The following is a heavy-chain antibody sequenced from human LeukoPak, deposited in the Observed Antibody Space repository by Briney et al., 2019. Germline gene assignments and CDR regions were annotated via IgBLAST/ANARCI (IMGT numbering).Heavy chain of an antibody. D-gene: IGHD3-10*01. CDR2: INHSGST. Sequence: PSETLSLTCAVYGGSFSGYYWSWIRQPPGKGLEWIGEINHSGSTNYNPSLKSRVTISVDTSKNQFSLKLSSVTAADTAGYYGARWKKYYYGSGSYSAIYHYGMDVWGQGTTVTVSS. V-gene: IGHV4-34*01. J-gene: IGHJ6*02. CDR3: ARWKKYYYGSGSYSAIYHYGMDV. CDR1: GGSFSGYY.